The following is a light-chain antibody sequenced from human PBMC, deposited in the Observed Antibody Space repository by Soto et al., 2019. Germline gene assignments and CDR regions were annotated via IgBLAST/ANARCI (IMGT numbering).Light chain of an antibody. J-gene: IGLJ1*01. CDR3: FSYSTSSSLYV. Sequence: QSVLTQPPSVSAAPGQGVTISCSGSSSNIGGNSVSWYQQLPGTAPKLLIYHVNTRPSGISNRFSGSKSGDTASLTISGLQAEDEAEYSCFSYSTSSSLYVFGSGTKVTVL. V-gene: IGLV2-14*03. CDR2: HVN. CDR1: SSNIGGNS.